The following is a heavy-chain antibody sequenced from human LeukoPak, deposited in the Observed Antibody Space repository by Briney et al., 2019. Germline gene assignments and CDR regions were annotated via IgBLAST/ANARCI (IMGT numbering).Heavy chain of an antibody. J-gene: IGHJ4*02. V-gene: IGHV3-74*01. D-gene: IGHD6-19*01. CDR3: ARGASGRYGGFDY. Sequence: PGGSLRLSCAASGFTFSSYWVHWVRQAPGKGLVWVSRINSDGSSTSYADSVKGRFTISRDNAKNTLYLQMNSLRAEDTAVYYCARGASGRYGGFDYWGQGTPVTASS. CDR2: INSDGSST. CDR1: GFTFSSYW.